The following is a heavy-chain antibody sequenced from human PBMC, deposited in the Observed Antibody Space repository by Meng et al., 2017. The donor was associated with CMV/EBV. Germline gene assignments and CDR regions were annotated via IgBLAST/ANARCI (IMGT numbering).Heavy chain of an antibody. J-gene: IGHJ6*02. CDR1: GFTFSSYA. D-gene: IGHD6-6*01. CDR2: INHSGST. Sequence: ESLKISCAASGFTFSSYAMHWVRQAPGKGLEWIGEINHSGSTNYNPSLKSRVTISVDTSKNQFSLKLSSVTAADTAVYYCASARAARYRYYYYYGMDVWGQGTTVTVSS. V-gene: IGHV4-34*01. CDR3: ASARAARYRYYYYYGMDV.